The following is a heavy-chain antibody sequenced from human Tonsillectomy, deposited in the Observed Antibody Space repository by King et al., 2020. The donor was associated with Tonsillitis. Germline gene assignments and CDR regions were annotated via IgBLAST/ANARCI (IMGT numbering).Heavy chain of an antibody. CDR2: ISFDGSRK. V-gene: IGHV3-30*19. CDR3: ARERLYSSGWGIDY. CDR1: GFSFSSYG. J-gene: IGHJ4*02. Sequence: QVQLVESGGGVVQPGRSLRLSCAASGFSFSSYGMHWVRQAPGKGLEWVAVISFDGSRKNYADSVKGRFTISRDNSNDTLYLHMNSLRPEDTAVFYCARERLYSSGWGIDYWGQGALVTVSA. D-gene: IGHD6-19*01.